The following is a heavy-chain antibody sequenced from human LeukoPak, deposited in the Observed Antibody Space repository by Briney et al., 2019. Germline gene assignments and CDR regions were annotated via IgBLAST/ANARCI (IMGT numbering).Heavy chain of an antibody. CDR2: ISGSGGST. J-gene: IGHJ5*02. D-gene: IGHD2-15*01. Sequence: GGSLRLSCAASGFTFSSYAMSWVRQAPGKGLEWVSAISGSGGSTYYADSVKGRFTISRVNSKNTLYLQMNSLRAEDTAVYYCAMEDIVVVVAALPSRFDPWGQGTLVTVSS. CDR1: GFTFSSYA. V-gene: IGHV3-23*01. CDR3: AMEDIVVVVAALPSRFDP.